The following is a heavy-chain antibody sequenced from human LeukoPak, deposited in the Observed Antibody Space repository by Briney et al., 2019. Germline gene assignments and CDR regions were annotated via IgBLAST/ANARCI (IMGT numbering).Heavy chain of an antibody. CDR2: IYYSGST. D-gene: IGHD3-3*01. CDR1: GGSISGSSYY. CDR3: ARLYYDFWSGYYDY. Sequence: PSETLSLTCTVSGGSISGSSYYWGWIRQPPGKGLEWIGSIYYSGSTYYNPSLKSRVTISVDTSKNQFSLKLSSVTAADTAVYYCARLYYDFWSGYYDYWGQGTLVTVSS. J-gene: IGHJ4*02. V-gene: IGHV4-39*01.